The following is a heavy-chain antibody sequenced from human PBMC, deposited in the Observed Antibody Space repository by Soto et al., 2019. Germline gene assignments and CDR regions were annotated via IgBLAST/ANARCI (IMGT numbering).Heavy chain of an antibody. D-gene: IGHD3-3*01. CDR2: INHSGST. J-gene: IGHJ5*02. CDR1: GGCFSGYY. V-gene: IGHV4-34*01. Sequence: SETLSLTCAVSGGCFSGYYWSWIRQPPGKGLEWIGEINHSGSTNYNPSLKSRVTISVDTSKNQFSLKLSSVTAADTAVYYCARFITIFGVVTKLNWFDPWGQGTLVTVSS. CDR3: ARFITIFGVVTKLNWFDP.